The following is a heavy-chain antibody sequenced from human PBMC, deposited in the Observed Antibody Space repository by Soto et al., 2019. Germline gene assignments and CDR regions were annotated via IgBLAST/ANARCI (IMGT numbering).Heavy chain of an antibody. CDR3: ATRSGYTYGYVTTDY. CDR2: IIPMFGTA. Sequence: SVKVSCKASGGTFSSYTISWVRQAPGQGLEWMGRIIPMFGTANYAQKFQGRVTITADESTSTAYMELSSLRSEDTAVYYCATRSGYTYGYVTTDYWGQGTMVTVSS. J-gene: IGHJ4*02. V-gene: IGHV1-69*13. CDR1: GGTFSSYT. D-gene: IGHD5-18*01.